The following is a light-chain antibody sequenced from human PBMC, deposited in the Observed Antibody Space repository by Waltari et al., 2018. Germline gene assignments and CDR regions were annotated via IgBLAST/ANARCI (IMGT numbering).Light chain of an antibody. Sequence: VLTQSPGTLSLSPGERATLPCRASQSLTKRYLAWYQQKPGQAPRLLIYGASSRAAGIPDRFSGSGSGTDFTLTISSLEPEDSAVYYCQQYGSSILYTFGQGTKLEIK. CDR1: QSLTKRY. CDR3: QQYGSSILYT. CDR2: GAS. J-gene: IGKJ2*01. V-gene: IGKV3-20*01.